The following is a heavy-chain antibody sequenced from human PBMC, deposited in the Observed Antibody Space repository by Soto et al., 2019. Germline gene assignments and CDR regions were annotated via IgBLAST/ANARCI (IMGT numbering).Heavy chain of an antibody. CDR2: ISSSGGTI. CDR3: ARDCSGGSCYDY. CDR1: GFTFSSYE. J-gene: IGHJ4*02. D-gene: IGHD2-15*01. Sequence: GGSLRLSCAASGFTFSSYEMNWVRQAPGKGLEWVSYISSSGGTIYYADSVKGRFTISRDNAKNSLYLQMNSLRAEDTAVYYCARDCSGGSCYDYWGQGTLVTVSS. V-gene: IGHV3-48*03.